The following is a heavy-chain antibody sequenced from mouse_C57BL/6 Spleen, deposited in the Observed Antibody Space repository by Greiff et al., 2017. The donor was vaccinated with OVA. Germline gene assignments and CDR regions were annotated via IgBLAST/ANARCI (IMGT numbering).Heavy chain of an antibody. CDR3: ARMGYGSSYYFDY. D-gene: IGHD1-1*01. Sequence: QVTLNVCGPGLLQPSQTLCLTCSFSGFSLSTFGMGVVWLPQPSGMGLEWLAHICWDDDKYYNPALKSRLTITKDTSKNQVFLNIANNDTADTATYYCARMGYGSSYYFDYWGQGTTLTVSS. CDR2: ICWDDDK. V-gene: IGHV8-8*01. CDR1: GFSLSTFGMG. J-gene: IGHJ2*01.